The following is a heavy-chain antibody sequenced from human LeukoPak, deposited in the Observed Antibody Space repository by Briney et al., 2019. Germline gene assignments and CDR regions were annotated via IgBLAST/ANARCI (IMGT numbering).Heavy chain of an antibody. CDR2: ISAYNGNT. D-gene: IGHD3-22*01. CDR3: ARLDSSGYLNYYYYYGMDV. J-gene: IGHJ6*02. CDR1: GYTFTGYY. V-gene: IGHV1-18*04. Sequence: ASVKVSCKASGYTFTGYYMHWVRQAPGQGLEWMGWISAYNGNTNYAQKLQGRVTMTTDTSTSTAYMELRSLRSDDTAVYYCARLDSSGYLNYYYYYGMDVWGQGTTVTVSS.